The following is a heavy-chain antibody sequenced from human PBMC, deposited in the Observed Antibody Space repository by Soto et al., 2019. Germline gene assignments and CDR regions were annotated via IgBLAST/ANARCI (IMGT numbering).Heavy chain of an antibody. CDR2: IYYSGST. D-gene: IGHD3-3*01. J-gene: IGHJ4*02. CDR1: GGSISSYY. Sequence: PSETLSLTCTVSGGSISSYYWSWIRQPPGKGLEWIGYIYYSGSTNYNPSPKSRVTISVDTSKNQFSLKLSSVAAADTAVYYCARGDDFWTLPIDYWGQGTLVTVSS. CDR3: ARGDDFWTLPIDY. V-gene: IGHV4-59*01.